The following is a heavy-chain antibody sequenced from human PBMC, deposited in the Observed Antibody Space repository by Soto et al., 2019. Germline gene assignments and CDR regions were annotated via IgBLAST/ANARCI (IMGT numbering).Heavy chain of an antibody. CDR3: ARGRDYGDSYVNFLH. Sequence: GGSLRLSCAASGFTFSSYGMHWVRQAPGKGLEWVAVIWYDGSNKYYADSVKGRFTISRDNSKNTLYLQMNSLRAEDTAVYYCARGRDYGDSYVNFLHWGQGTLVTVSS. CDR2: IWYDGSNK. J-gene: IGHJ1*01. V-gene: IGHV3-33*01. D-gene: IGHD4-17*01. CDR1: GFTFSSYG.